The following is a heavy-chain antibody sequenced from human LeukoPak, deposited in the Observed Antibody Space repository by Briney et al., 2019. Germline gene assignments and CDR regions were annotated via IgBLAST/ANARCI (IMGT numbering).Heavy chain of an antibody. CDR2: AYYSGHT. D-gene: IGHD2-15*01. CDR1: GGSISDNY. Sequence: PSETLSLTCTVSGGSISDNYWSWIRQPPGKGLEWIGYAYYSGHTNYNSSLKSRVTMSLDTSKSQFSLRLSSVTAADTAVYFCARHPFATPFGCWGPGTLVTVSS. J-gene: IGHJ4*02. CDR3: ARHPFATPFGC. V-gene: IGHV4-59*08.